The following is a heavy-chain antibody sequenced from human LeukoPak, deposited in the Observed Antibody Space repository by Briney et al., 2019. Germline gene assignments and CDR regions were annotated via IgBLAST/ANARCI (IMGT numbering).Heavy chain of an antibody. D-gene: IGHD6-13*01. CDR1: GFTFDDYA. CDR3: AKTRGYSSSFLDYYYYMDV. CDR2: ISWNSGRR. V-gene: IGHV3-9*01. J-gene: IGHJ6*03. Sequence: GGSLRLSCVGSGFTFDDYAMHWVRQAPGKGLEWVSGISWNSGRRGYADSVKGRFTISRDNAKTSLYLQMNSLRAEDTAVYYCAKTRGYSSSFLDYYYYMDVWGKGTTVTISS.